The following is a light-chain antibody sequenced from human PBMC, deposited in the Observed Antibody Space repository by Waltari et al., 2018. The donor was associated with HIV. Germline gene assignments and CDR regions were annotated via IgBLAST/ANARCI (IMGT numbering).Light chain of an antibody. Sequence: QSALTQPASVSGSPGQSITISCTGTSSDVGGSNYVSWYQQHPGKAPKVMIYDVSNRPSGVSNRFSGSKSGNTASLTISGLQAEDEADYYCSSYTSSNTLVVFGGGTKLTVL. CDR3: SSYTSSNTLVV. V-gene: IGLV2-14*03. J-gene: IGLJ2*01. CDR1: SSDVGGSNY. CDR2: DVS.